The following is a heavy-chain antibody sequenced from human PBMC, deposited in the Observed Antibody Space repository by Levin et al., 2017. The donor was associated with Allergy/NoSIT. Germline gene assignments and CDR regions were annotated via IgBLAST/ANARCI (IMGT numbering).Heavy chain of an antibody. CDR1: GFSFSAFD. CDR3: ARHPGRMWSGDLY. Sequence: GGSLRLSCAAPGFSFSAFDFHWVRQAPGKGLEWVAVISADTTTKYYADSVRGRFTISRDNSENTVSLQMNSLRTEDTAVFFCARHPGRMWSGDLYWGQGTPVIVS. D-gene: IGHD3-10*01. J-gene: IGHJ4*02. CDR2: ISADTTTK. V-gene: IGHV3-30-3*01.